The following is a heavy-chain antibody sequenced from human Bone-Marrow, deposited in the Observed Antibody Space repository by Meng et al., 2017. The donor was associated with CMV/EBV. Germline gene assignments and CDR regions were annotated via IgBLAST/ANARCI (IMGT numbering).Heavy chain of an antibody. CDR3: ARAPGERRFSFGY. V-gene: IGHV6-1*01. Sequence: LRLSCAISGDSVSSNSAAWNWIRQSPSRGLEWLGRTYYTSKWYSDYAVSVKSRITINPDTSKNQFSLQLNSVTPEDTAVYYCARAPGERRFSFGYWGQGTLVTASS. D-gene: IGHD3-10*01. CDR1: GDSVSSNSAA. J-gene: IGHJ4*02. CDR2: TYYTSKWYS.